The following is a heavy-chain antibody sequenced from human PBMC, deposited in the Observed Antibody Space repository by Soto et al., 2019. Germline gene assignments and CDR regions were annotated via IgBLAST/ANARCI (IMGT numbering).Heavy chain of an antibody. Sequence: GGSLRLSCAASGFTFSSYAMSWVRQAPGKGLEWVSAISGSGGSTYYADSVKGRFTISRDNSKNTLYLQMNSPRAEDTAVYYCAKDSSPPVLRYFERSRGHSGMDVCGQGPTVTVSS. J-gene: IGHJ6*02. CDR2: ISGSGGST. V-gene: IGHV3-23*01. CDR3: AKDSSPPVLRYFERSRGHSGMDV. CDR1: GFTFSSYA. D-gene: IGHD3-9*01.